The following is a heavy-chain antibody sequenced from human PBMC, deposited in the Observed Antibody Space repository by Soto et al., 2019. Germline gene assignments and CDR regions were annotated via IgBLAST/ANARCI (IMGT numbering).Heavy chain of an antibody. CDR2: IYYSGST. J-gene: IGHJ3*02. CDR1: GGSISSGGYY. V-gene: IGHV4-31*03. Sequence: SETLSLTCTVSGGSISSGGYYWSWIRQHPGKGLEWIGYIYYSGSTYYNPSLKSRVTISVDTSKNQFSLKLSSVTAADTAVYYCARKVVAATRVAFDIWGQGTMVAVSS. D-gene: IGHD2-15*01. CDR3: ARKVVAATRVAFDI.